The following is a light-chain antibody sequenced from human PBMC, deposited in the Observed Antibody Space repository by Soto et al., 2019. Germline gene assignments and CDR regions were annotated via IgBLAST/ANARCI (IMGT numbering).Light chain of an antibody. CDR1: QDISIY. CDR2: DAY. J-gene: IGKJ1*01. CDR3: QQYTSYSWT. Sequence: VQMTQSPSSLSASVGDRVTITCQASQDISIYLNWYQQKPGKAPKLLIYDAYNLEIGVPSRFSASGSGTEFTLIISSLQPDDFATYYCQQYTSYSWTFGQGTKVDIK. V-gene: IGKV1-33*01.